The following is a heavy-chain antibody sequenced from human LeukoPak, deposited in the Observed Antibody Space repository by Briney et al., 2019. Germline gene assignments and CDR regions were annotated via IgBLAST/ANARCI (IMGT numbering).Heavy chain of an antibody. D-gene: IGHD5-12*01. Sequence: GGSLRLSCVASGFIFSNYWMSWVRQVPGKGLEWVANMKQDGREKYLVDSVKGRFTISRDNAKNSLYLQMNSLRAEDTAVYYCAREGSGYAGGDLGYYYYYMDVWGKGTTVTVSS. V-gene: IGHV3-7*01. CDR2: MKQDGREK. CDR3: AREGSGYAGGDLGYYYYYMDV. J-gene: IGHJ6*03. CDR1: GFIFSNYW.